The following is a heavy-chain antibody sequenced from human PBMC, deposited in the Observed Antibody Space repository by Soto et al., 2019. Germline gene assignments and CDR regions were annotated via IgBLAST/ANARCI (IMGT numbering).Heavy chain of an antibody. CDR2: IHGSGSA. Sequence: SETLSLTCTVSNGSISNFYWNWIRQSAGKGLEWIGRIHGSGSATYNPSLRSRVTMSVDTSKNQFSLKVNSVAGADTAVYYCARSSHKESWFDPWGQGTLVTVSS. V-gene: IGHV4-4*07. J-gene: IGHJ5*02. CDR1: NGSISNFY. D-gene: IGHD6-13*01. CDR3: ARSSHKESWFDP.